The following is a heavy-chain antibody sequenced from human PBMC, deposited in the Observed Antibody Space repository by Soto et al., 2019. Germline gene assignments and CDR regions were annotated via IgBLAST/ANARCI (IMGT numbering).Heavy chain of an antibody. D-gene: IGHD3-10*01. J-gene: IGHJ6*02. CDR2: ISSSSSTI. Sequence: EVQLVESGGGLVQPGGSLRLSCAASGFTFSSYSMNWVRQAPGKGLEWVSYISSSSSTIYYADSVKGRFTISRDNAKNSLYLQMNSLRDEDTAVYYCARDPMNYYGSGSYPHYYYGMDVWGQGTTVTDSS. V-gene: IGHV3-48*02. CDR1: GFTFSSYS. CDR3: ARDPMNYYGSGSYPHYYYGMDV.